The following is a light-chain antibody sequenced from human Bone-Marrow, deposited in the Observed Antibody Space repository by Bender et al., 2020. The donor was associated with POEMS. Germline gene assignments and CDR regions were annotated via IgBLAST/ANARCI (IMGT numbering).Light chain of an antibody. Sequence: QSALTQPASVSGSPGQSITISCTGTSSDVGDYNYVSWYQQHPGKAPKLLIYDVTKRPSGVPARFSGSKSGNIDYVAVSGLQADDEAAYYCSSHTDSNSLEFGGWTKLTVL. CDR3: SSHTDSNSLE. J-gene: IGLJ3*02. V-gene: IGLV2-8*01. CDR2: DVT. CDR1: SSDVGDYNY.